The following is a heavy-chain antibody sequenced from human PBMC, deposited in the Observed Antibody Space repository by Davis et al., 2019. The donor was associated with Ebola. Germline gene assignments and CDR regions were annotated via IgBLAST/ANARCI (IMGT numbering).Heavy chain of an antibody. CDR2: IIPILGIA. CDR1: GGTFSSYA. J-gene: IGHJ6*01. Sequence: AASVKVSCKASGGTFSSYAISWVRQAPGQGLEWMGRIIPILGIANYAQKFQGRVTITADESTSTAYMELSSLRSEGTAVYYCAPIGLHQGPIGLPPGTLLQEHLWG. CDR3: APIGLHQGPIGLPPGTLLQEHL. V-gene: IGHV1-69*04.